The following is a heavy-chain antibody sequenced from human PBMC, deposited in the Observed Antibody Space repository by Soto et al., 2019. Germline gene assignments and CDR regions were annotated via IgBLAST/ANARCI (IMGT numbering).Heavy chain of an antibody. CDR1: GYTFTSYG. J-gene: IGHJ6*02. CDR2: ISAYNGNT. Sequence: QVQLVQSGAEVKKPGASVKVSCKASGYTFTSYGISWVRQAPGQALEWMGWISAYNGNTNYAQKLQGRVTMTTDTSTSTAYMELGSLISDDTAVDCCESDGDSGGYFYDSCMDVLVQGTTVTVSS. CDR3: ESDGDSGGYFYDSCMDV. V-gene: IGHV1-18*04. D-gene: IGHD3-22*01.